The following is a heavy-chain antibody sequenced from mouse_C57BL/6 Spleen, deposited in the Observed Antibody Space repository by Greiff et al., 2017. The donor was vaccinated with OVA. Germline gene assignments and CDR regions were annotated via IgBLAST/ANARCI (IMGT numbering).Heavy chain of an antibody. J-gene: IGHJ4*01. V-gene: IGHV5-16*01. D-gene: IGHD4-1*01. CDR2: INYDGSST. CDR3: ARALPGAMDY. Sequence: EVKLMESEGGLVQPGSSMKLSCTASGFTFSDYYMAWVRQVPEKGLEWVANINYDGSSTYYLDSLKSRFIISRDNAKNILYLQMSSLKSEDTATYYCARALPGAMDYWGQGTSVTVSS. CDR1: GFTFSDYY.